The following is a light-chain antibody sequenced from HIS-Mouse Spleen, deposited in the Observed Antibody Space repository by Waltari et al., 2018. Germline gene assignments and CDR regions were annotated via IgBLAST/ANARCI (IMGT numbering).Light chain of an antibody. CDR3: CSYAGSSTFEV. V-gene: IGLV2-23*03. CDR2: EGS. J-gene: IGLJ3*02. Sequence: QSALTQPAPVSGAPGQSITISCPGTSRDVGSYNLVSWYQQHPGKAPKLMIYEGSKRPSGVSNRFSGSKSGNTASLTISGLQAEDEADYYCCSYAGSSTFEVFGGGTKLTVL. CDR1: SRDVGSYNL.